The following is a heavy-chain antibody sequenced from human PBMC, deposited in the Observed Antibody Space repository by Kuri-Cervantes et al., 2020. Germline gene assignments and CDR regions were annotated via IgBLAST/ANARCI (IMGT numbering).Heavy chain of an antibody. V-gene: IGHV1-24*01. CDR3: AKEVRYSSSVGYMDV. J-gene: IGHJ6*03. D-gene: IGHD6-6*01. CDR2: FDPEDGET. Sequence: ASVKVSCKVSGYTLTELSMHWVRQAPGKGLEWMGGFDPEDGETIYAQKFQGRVTMTEDTSTDTAYMELGSLRSEDTAVYYCAKEVRYSSSVGYMDVWGKGTTVTVSS. CDR1: GYTLTELS.